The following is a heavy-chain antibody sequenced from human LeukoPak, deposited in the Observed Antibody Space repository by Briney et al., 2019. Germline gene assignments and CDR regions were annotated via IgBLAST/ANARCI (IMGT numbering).Heavy chain of an antibody. V-gene: IGHV4-34*01. J-gene: IGHJ3*02. CDR1: GGSLSGYY. CDR2: INHSGST. Sequence: SETLSLTCAVYGGSLSGYYWSWIRQPPGKGLEWIGEINHSGSTNYNPSLKSRVTISVDTSKNQFSLKLSSVTAADTAVYYCARGAEMATMVAFDIWGQGTMVTVSS. D-gene: IGHD5-24*01. CDR3: ARGAEMATMVAFDI.